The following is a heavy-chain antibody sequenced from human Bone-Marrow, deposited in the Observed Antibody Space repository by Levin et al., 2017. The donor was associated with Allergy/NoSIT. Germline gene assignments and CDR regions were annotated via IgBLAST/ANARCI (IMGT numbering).Heavy chain of an antibody. D-gene: IGHD3-22*01. CDR1: GFTFSSYW. CDR3: ATMIVVAGGYFDY. J-gene: IGHJ4*02. Sequence: PGGSLRLSCAASGFTFSSYWMSWVRQAPGKGLEWVANIKQDGSEKYYVDSVKGRFTISRDIAKNSLYLQMNSLRAEDTAVYYCATMIVVAGGYFDYWGQGTLVTVPS. CDR2: IKQDGSEK. V-gene: IGHV3-7*01.